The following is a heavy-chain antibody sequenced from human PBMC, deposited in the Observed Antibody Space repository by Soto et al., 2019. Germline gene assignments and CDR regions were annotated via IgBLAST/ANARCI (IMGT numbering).Heavy chain of an antibody. D-gene: IGHD2-15*01. J-gene: IGHJ4*02. CDR3: ARDGNICSGGSCYPDYFDY. CDR2: IYYIGST. V-gene: IGHV4-31*03. CDR1: GGSISSGGYY. Sequence: SETLSLTCTVSGGSISSGGYYWSWIRHHPGNGLEWIGYIYYIGSTYYNPSLKSRVTISVDTSKNQFSLKLSSVTAADTAVYYCARDGNICSGGSCYPDYFDYWGQGTMMTVYS.